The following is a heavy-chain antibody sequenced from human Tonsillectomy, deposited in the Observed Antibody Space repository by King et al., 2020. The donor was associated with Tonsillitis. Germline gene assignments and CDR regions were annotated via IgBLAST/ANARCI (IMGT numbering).Heavy chain of an antibody. CDR2: ISSSSSYI. Sequence: VQLVESGGGLVKPGGSLRLSCAASGFTFSSYSMNWVRQAPGKGLEWVSSISSSSSYIYYADSVKGRFTISRDNAKNSLYLQMNSLRAEDTAVYYCASKELEDAFDIWAKGQWSPSLQ. D-gene: IGHD1-26*01. CDR1: GFTFSSYS. V-gene: IGHV3-21*01. J-gene: IGHJ3*02. CDR3: ASKELEDAFDI.